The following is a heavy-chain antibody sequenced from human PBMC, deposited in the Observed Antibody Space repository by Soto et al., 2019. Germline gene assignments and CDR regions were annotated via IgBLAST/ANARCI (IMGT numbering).Heavy chain of an antibody. CDR1: GCTFTSYD. D-gene: IGHD6-13*01. J-gene: IGHJ6*02. V-gene: IGHV1-8*01. Sequence: ASVKVSCKASGCTFTSYDINWVRQATGQGLEWMGWMNPNGGNTGYAQKFQGRVTMTRNTSISTAYMELSSLRSEDTAVYYCARVRCSSSCYYYYGMDVWGQGTTVTVSS. CDR2: MNPNGGNT. CDR3: ARVRCSSSCYYYYGMDV.